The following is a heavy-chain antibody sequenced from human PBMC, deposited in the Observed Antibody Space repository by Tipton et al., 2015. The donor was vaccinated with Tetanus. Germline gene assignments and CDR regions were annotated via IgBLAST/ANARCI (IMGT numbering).Heavy chain of an antibody. CDR3: ARGRHFIEVALPLDY. D-gene: IGHD6-19*01. CDR1: GGSISSYY. CDR2: IYTSGST. J-gene: IGHJ4*02. V-gene: IGHV4-4*07. Sequence: TLSLTCTVSGGSISSYYWSWIRQPAGKGLEWIGRIYTSGSTNYNPSLKSRVTMSVDTSKNQFSLKLSSVTAADTAVYYCARGRHFIEVALPLDYWGQGTLVTVSS.